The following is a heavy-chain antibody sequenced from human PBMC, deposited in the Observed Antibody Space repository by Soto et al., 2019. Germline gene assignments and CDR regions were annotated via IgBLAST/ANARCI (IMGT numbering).Heavy chain of an antibody. D-gene: IGHD2-2*01. Sequence: GESLKISCKGSGYSFTSYWISWVRQMPGKGLEWMGRIDPSDSYTNYSPSFQGHVTISADKSISTAYLQWSSLRASDTAMYYWAIAVVPAAKEATYYYYYGMDVWGQGTTVTVSS. CDR1: GYSFTSYW. CDR3: AIAVVPAAKEATYYYYYGMDV. J-gene: IGHJ6*02. CDR2: IDPSDSYT. V-gene: IGHV5-10-1*01.